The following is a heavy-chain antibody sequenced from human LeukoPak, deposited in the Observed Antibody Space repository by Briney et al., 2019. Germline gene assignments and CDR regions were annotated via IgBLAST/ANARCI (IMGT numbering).Heavy chain of an antibody. CDR2: IYYSGST. D-gene: IGHD3-10*01. CDR1: GGSVSSGSYY. CDR3: ASFGRITMVRGVHN. V-gene: IGHV4-61*01. J-gene: IGHJ4*02. Sequence: SETLSLTCTVSGGSVSSGSYYWSWIRQPPGKGLEWIGYIYYSGSTNYNPSLKSRVTISVDTSKNQFSLKLSSVTAADTAVYYCASFGRITMVRGVHNWGQGTLVTVSS.